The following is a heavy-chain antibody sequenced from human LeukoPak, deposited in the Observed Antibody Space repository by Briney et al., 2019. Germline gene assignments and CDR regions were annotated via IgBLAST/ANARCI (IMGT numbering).Heavy chain of an antibody. V-gene: IGHV1-69*04. Sequence: SVKVSCKASGYTFTGFYIHWVRQAPGQGPEWMGRIIPILGIANYAQKFQGRVTITADKSTSTAYMELSSLRSEDTAVYYCARDLGDNDYWGQGTLVTVSS. D-gene: IGHD1-14*01. CDR2: IIPILGIA. CDR3: ARDLGDNDY. CDR1: GYTFTGFY. J-gene: IGHJ4*02.